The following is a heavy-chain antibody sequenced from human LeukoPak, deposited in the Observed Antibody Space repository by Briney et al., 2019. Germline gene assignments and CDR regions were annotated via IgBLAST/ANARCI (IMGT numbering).Heavy chain of an antibody. V-gene: IGHV3-7*03. D-gene: IGHD2-15*01. CDR2: IKPDGSEK. Sequence: GGSLRLSCAASGFTVSSNYMSWVRQAPGKGPEWVANIKPDGSEKYYVDSVKGRFTISRDNAKNSLYLQMNSLRADDTAVYYCARDNGWSADFWGQGTLVTVSS. CDR1: GFTVSSNY. CDR3: ARDNGWSADF. J-gene: IGHJ4*02.